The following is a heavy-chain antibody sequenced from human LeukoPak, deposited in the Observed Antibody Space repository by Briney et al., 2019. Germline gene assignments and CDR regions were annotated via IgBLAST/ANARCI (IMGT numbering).Heavy chain of an antibody. J-gene: IGHJ4*02. V-gene: IGHV4-38-2*02. Sequence: PSETLSLTCTVSGYSISSGYYWGWIRQPPGKGLEWNGSIYHSGSTYYNPSLKSRVTISVDTSKNQFSLKLSSVTAADTAVYYCARGPLYASDYWGQGTLVTVSS. CDR3: ARGPLYASDY. D-gene: IGHD2-2*01. CDR2: IYHSGST. CDR1: GYSISSGYY.